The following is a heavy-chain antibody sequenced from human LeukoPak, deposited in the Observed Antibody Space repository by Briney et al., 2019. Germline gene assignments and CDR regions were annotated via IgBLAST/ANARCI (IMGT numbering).Heavy chain of an antibody. CDR3: ARGGLRVMVYRLYYMDV. D-gene: IGHD2-8*01. CDR2: INPNSGDT. J-gene: IGHJ6*03. CDR1: GYDFTKYA. V-gene: IGHV1-2*02. Sequence: GASVKVSCKASGYDFTKYAVQWVRQAPGQRLEWMGWINPNSGDTKYAQKFQGRVTMTRDTSISTAYMELTRLRSDDTAVYYCARGGLRVMVYRLYYMDVWGKGTTVTVSS.